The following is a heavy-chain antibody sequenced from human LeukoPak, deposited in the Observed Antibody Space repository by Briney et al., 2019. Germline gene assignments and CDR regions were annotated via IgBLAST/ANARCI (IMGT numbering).Heavy chain of an antibody. CDR1: GFTFSSYA. CDR2: LSGSGGST. D-gene: IGHD1/OR15-1a*01. CDR3: AKAWLEQGGMFDY. V-gene: IGHV3-23*01. Sequence: GGSLRLSCAASGFTFSSYAMSWVRQAPGEGLGWVSLLSGSGGSTYYADSVKGGFTISRDNSKNTLYLQMNSLRAKDTAVYYCAKAWLEQGGMFDYWGQGTPVTVSS. J-gene: IGHJ4*02.